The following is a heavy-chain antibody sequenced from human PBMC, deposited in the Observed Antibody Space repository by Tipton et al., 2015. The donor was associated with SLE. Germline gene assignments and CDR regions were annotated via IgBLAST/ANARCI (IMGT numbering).Heavy chain of an antibody. CDR3: ARSLRDDFWSGYPYYFDY. Sequence: SLRLSCAASGFTFSDYYMSWIRQAPGKGLEWVSYISSSSSYTNYADSVKGRFTISRDNAKNSLYLQMNSLRAEDTAVYYCARSLRDDFWSGYPYYFDYWGQGTLVTVSS. V-gene: IGHV3-11*03. J-gene: IGHJ4*02. CDR1: GFTFSDYY. D-gene: IGHD3-3*01. CDR2: ISSSSSYT.